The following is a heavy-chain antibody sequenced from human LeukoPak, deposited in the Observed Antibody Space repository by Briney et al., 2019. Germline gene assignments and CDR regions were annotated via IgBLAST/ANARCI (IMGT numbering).Heavy chain of an antibody. CDR1: GGSISSYY. V-gene: IGHV4-59*01. D-gene: IGHD3-3*01. Sequence: SETLSLTCTVSGGSISSYYWSWIRQPPGKGLEWIGYIYYSGSTNYNPSLKSRVTISVDTSKNQFSLKLSSVTAADTAVYYCARAFNYDFWSGDAFDIWGQGTMVTVSS. J-gene: IGHJ3*02. CDR3: ARAFNYDFWSGDAFDI. CDR2: IYYSGST.